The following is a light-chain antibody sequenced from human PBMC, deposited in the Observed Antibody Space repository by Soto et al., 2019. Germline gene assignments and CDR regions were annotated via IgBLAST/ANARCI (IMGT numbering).Light chain of an antibody. CDR2: EAS. CDR1: QSVSSY. V-gene: IGKV3-11*01. Sequence: EIVLTQSPATLSLSPGERATLSCSASQSVSSYLAWYQQRPGQAPRLLMYEASTRATGIPARFSGGGSGTDFTLTISSLEPEDFAVYYCQQRSDWPWTFGQGTKVDIK. CDR3: QQRSDWPWT. J-gene: IGKJ1*01.